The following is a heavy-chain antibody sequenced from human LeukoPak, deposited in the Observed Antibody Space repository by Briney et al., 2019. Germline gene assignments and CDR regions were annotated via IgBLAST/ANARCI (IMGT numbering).Heavy chain of an antibody. CDR3: ATYDFWSGLLIDY. CDR2: IYHSGST. CDR1: GGSISSGGYY. D-gene: IGHD3-3*01. Sequence: SQTLSLTCTVSGGSISSGGYYWSWIRQPPGKGLEWIGYIYHSGSTYYNPSLKSRVTISVDTSKNQFSLKLSSVTAADTAVYYCATYDFWSGLLIDYWGQGTLVTVSS. V-gene: IGHV4-30-2*03. J-gene: IGHJ4*02.